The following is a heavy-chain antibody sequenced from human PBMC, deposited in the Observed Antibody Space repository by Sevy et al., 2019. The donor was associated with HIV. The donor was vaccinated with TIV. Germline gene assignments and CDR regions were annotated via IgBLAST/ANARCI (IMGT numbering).Heavy chain of an antibody. Sequence: GGSLRLSCAASGFTFSSYAMHWVRQAPGKGLEWVAVISYDGSNKYYADSVKGRFTISRDNSKNTLYLQMNSLRAEDTAVYYCAGVGPNWNYAGWFDPWGQGTLVTVSS. CDR2: ISYDGSNK. D-gene: IGHD1-7*01. CDR1: GFTFSSYA. J-gene: IGHJ5*02. CDR3: AGVGPNWNYAGWFDP. V-gene: IGHV3-30-3*01.